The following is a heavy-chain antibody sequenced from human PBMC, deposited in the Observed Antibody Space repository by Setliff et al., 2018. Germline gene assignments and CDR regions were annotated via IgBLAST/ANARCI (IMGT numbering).Heavy chain of an antibody. V-gene: IGHV1-18*01. CDR2: IGAYNDVT. CDR3: AISTLSICSGGSCPNVFDV. CDR1: GYTLINYG. J-gene: IGHJ3*01. D-gene: IGHD2-15*01. Sequence: GASVKVSCKASGYTLINYGISWVRQAPGQGLEWMGWIGAYNDVTNYAQRFQGRVTMTTDTSTSAVYMEQRSLRADDTALYYCAISTLSICSGGSCPNVFDVWGQGTMVTVSS.